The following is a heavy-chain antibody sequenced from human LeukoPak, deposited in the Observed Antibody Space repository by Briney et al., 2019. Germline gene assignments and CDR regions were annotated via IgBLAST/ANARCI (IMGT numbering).Heavy chain of an antibody. J-gene: IGHJ4*02. D-gene: IGHD3-22*01. Sequence: GGSLRLSCKASGFTFSDYDMSWVRQSPGKGLQWMACIRSPIASIYYEDTVRGRFTVSRDNARNSPFLQMNSLRAEDTAVYYCARDNCDTHEHFFDLRGQVTLVAVSS. CDR1: GFTFSDYD. CDR2: IRSPIASI. V-gene: IGHV3-69-1*01. CDR3: ARDNCDTHEHFFDL.